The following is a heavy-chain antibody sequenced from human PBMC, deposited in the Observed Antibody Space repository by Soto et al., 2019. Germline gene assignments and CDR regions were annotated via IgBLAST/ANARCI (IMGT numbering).Heavy chain of an antibody. CDR2: VHFRGST. Sequence: SETLSLTCSVSGGSISSNSYFWDWIRQSPGKGLEWIGSVHFRGSTYYNPSLKSRVTISVDTSKNQFSLKLSSVTAADTAVYYCASQTIGYCSGGSRYSKYYYYMDVWGKGTTVTVSS. V-gene: IGHV4-39*01. D-gene: IGHD2-15*01. CDR3: ASQTIGYCSGGSRYSKYYYYMDV. J-gene: IGHJ6*03. CDR1: GGSISSNSYF.